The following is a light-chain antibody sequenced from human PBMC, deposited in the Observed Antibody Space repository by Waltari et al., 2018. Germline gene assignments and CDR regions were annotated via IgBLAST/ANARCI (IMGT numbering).Light chain of an antibody. CDR2: AAS. CDR1: QSVSRT. Sequence: EIVLTPYPGTTSLSPGETATLSCKASQSVSRTLACYQHKPGQAPRLLIYAASTRATGVPDRFSGSGSGTDFSLTISRLDPEDFAVYDCQHYVNLPVTFGQGTKVEI. V-gene: IGKV3-20*01. J-gene: IGKJ1*01. CDR3: QHYVNLPVT.